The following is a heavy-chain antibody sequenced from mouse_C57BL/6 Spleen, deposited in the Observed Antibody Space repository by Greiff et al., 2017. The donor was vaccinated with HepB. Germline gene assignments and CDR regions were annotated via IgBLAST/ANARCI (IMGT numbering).Heavy chain of an antibody. CDR1: GFTFNTYA. CDR2: IRSKSSNYAT. J-gene: IGHJ4*01. CDR3: VRDIRGERGYYYAMDY. Sequence: EVKLVESGGGLVQPKGSLKLSCAASGFTFNTYAMHWVRQAPGKGLEWVARIRSKSSNYATYYADSVKDRFTISRDDSQSMLYLQMNNLKTEDTAMYYCVRDIRGERGYYYAMDYWGQGTSVTVSS. V-gene: IGHV10-3*01. D-gene: IGHD3-2*02.